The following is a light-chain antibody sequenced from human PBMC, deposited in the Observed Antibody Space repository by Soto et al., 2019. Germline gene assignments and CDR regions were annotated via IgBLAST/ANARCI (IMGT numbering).Light chain of an antibody. CDR2: GAS. V-gene: IGKV3-15*01. J-gene: IGKJ1*01. Sequence: EIVMTQSPATLSVSPWERATLSCGASQSVSSNLAWYQQKPGQAPRLLIYGASTRATGIPARFSGSGSGTEFTLTISSLQSEDFAVYYCQQYNNWPPTWTFGQGTKVEIK. CDR3: QQYNNWPPTWT. CDR1: QSVSSN.